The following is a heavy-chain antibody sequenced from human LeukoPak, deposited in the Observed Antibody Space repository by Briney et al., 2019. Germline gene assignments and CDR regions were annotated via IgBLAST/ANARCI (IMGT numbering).Heavy chain of an antibody. CDR1: GGTFNNYS. D-gene: IGHD6-6*01. J-gene: IGHJ6*03. CDR2: IIPIFGTA. Sequence: ASVKVSCMASGGTFNNYSINWVRQAPGQGIEWMGRIIPIFGTADYAQKFQGRVTITTDESTSPAYMELSSLRSEDTAVYYCATAAAAARPGYYYYMDVWGKGTTVTVSS. V-gene: IGHV1-69*05. CDR3: ATAAAAARPGYYYYMDV.